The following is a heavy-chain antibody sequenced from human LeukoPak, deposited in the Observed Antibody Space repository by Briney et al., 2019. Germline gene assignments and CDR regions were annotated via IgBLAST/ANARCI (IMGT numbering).Heavy chain of an antibody. Sequence: GGSLRLSCAASAFTFSRYWMTWVRQAPGKGLEWVANIKEDGSEKYYVDSVKGRFSISRDNTKNSLYLQMNSLRAEDTAVYYCARGGYSSSWYISRDYWGQGTLVTVSS. D-gene: IGHD6-13*01. J-gene: IGHJ4*02. CDR1: AFTFSRYW. CDR2: IKEDGSEK. V-gene: IGHV3-7*01. CDR3: ARGGYSSSWYISRDY.